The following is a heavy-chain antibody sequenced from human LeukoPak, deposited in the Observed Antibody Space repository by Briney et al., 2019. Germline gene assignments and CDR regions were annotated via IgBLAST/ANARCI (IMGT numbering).Heavy chain of an antibody. CDR2: IRNDGSNK. D-gene: IGHD3-10*01. J-gene: IGHJ5*02. Sequence: PGGSLRLSCPASGLPFSTYGMPWARRAPAKGLEGVAFIRNDGSNKYYADSVKGRFTISRDNSKNTLYLQMNSLRAEDTAVYYCAKDAEWFGELLPNWFDLWGQGTLVTVSS. CDR3: AKDAEWFGELLPNWFDL. CDR1: GLPFSTYG. V-gene: IGHV3-30*02.